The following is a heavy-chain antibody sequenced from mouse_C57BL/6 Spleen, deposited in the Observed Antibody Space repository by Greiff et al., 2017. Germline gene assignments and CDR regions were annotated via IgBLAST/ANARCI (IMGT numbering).Heavy chain of an antibody. J-gene: IGHJ4*01. V-gene: IGHV1-50*01. CDR3: ARSGYYGSLYYAMDY. CDR2: IDPSDSFT. CDR1: GYTFTSYW. D-gene: IGHD2-2*01. Sequence: QVQLQQPGAELVKPGASVKLSCKASGYTFTSYWMQWVKQRPGQGLEWIGEIDPSDSFTNYNQKFKGKATLTVDTSSRTAYMPLSSLTSEDSAVYYCARSGYYGSLYYAMDYWGQGTSVTVSS.